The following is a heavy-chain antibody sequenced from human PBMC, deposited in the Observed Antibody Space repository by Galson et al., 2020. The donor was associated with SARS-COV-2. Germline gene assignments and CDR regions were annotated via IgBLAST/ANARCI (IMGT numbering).Heavy chain of an antibody. D-gene: IGHD6-13*01. V-gene: IGHV4-59*09. J-gene: IGHJ6*03. Sequence: GYIYYTGRSTKYNPSLSSRVTMSVAASTNQFSLKLSSVTAADTAVYYCARGDYSSSHFPYYYMDVWGKGTTVTVSS. CDR2: IYYTGRST. CDR3: ARGDYSSSHFPYYYMDV.